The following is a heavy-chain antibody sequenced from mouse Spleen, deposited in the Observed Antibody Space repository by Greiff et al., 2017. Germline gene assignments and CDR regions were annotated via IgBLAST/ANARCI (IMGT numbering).Heavy chain of an antibody. J-gene: IGHJ4*01. CDR2: INPNNGGT. Sequence: VQLQQSGPELVKPGASVKIPCKASGYTFTDYNMDWVKQSHGQSLEWIGDINPNNGGTIYNQKFKGKATLTVDKSSSTAYMELRSLTSEDTAVYYCAREDYRSLYAIDYWGQGTPVTVSS. CDR3: AREDYRSLYAIDY. CDR1: GYTFTDYN. V-gene: IGHV1-18*01. D-gene: IGHD2-14*01.